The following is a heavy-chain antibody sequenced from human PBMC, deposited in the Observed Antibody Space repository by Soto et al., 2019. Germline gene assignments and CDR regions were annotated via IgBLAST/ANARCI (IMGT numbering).Heavy chain of an antibody. CDR1: GFAFSSYA. Sequence: LRLSCEASGFAFSSYAMHWVRQAPGKGLEWVGVISYDGNYIYYADSVKGRFTISRDNSKNTLYVQVNSLRPEDTAVYYCAKGILSATIGPYAMDVWGQGTTVTVSS. J-gene: IGHJ6*02. CDR2: ISYDGNYI. CDR3: AKGILSATIGPYAMDV. V-gene: IGHV3-30*18. D-gene: IGHD3-16*01.